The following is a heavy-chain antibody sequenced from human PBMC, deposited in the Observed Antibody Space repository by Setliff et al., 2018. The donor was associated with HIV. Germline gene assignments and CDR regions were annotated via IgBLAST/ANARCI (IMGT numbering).Heavy chain of an antibody. V-gene: IGHV3-7*03. J-gene: IGHJ4*02. CDR3: ARCAAGPYCRNSFDF. CDR1: GFTSSSHW. D-gene: IGHD1-26*01. CDR2: IRQDGSEK. Sequence: GGSLRLSCEASGFTSSSHWMSWVRQAPGKGLEWVANIRQDGSEKYYVDSVKGRFTISRDNAGNSLDLELNYLNDEDTAVYYCARCAAGPYCRNSFDFWGRGTLVTVS.